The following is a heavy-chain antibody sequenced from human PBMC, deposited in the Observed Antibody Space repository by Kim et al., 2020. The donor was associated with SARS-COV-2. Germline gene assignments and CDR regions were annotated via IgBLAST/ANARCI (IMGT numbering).Heavy chain of an antibody. J-gene: IGHJ4*02. CDR3: ARDRGYGDDTFDY. Sequence: NYAQNLQGRVTLTTDTSTSTAFLELRSMRSDDTAVYFCARDRGYGDDTFDYWGQGTLVTVSS. D-gene: IGHD4-17*01. V-gene: IGHV1-18*01.